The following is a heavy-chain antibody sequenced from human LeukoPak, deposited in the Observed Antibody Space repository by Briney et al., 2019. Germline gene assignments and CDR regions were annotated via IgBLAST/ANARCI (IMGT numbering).Heavy chain of an antibody. J-gene: IGHJ4*02. CDR2: INTDGSHI. V-gene: IGHV3-74*01. D-gene: IGHD1-26*01. Sequence: VQPGGSLRLSCAASGFTFNNFWMHWVRQAPGKGLVWVSRINTDGSHINYADSVKGRFTFSRDNAKNTLYLQMNSLRAEDTAVYYCARIKVGATGIDYWGQGTLVTVSS. CDR3: ARIKVGATGIDY. CDR1: GFTFNNFW.